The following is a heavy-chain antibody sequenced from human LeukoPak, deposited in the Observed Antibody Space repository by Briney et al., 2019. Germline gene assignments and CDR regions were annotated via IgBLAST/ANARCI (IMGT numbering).Heavy chain of an antibody. V-gene: IGHV3-23*01. Sequence: PGGSLRLSCAASGFMFSSYAVSWVRQAPGRGLEWVSLISGSGAGTYYADSVKGRFTISRDNSKDTLYLQMNNLRAEDTAIYYCAKTFTPRYYYDTSGYPDAFDVWGQGTMVTVSS. J-gene: IGHJ3*01. D-gene: IGHD3-22*01. CDR1: GFMFSSYA. CDR3: AKTFTPRYYYDTSGYPDAFDV. CDR2: ISGSGAGT.